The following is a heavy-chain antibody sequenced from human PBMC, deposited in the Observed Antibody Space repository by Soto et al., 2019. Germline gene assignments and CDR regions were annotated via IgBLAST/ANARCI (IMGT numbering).Heavy chain of an antibody. CDR2: IIPILGIA. CDR3: AGARPRYSYGYGYYGSGSYSPDAFDI. J-gene: IGHJ3*02. CDR1: GGTFSSYT. Sequence: ASVKVSCKASGGTFSSYTISWVRQAPGQGLEWMGRIIPILGIANYAQKFQGRVTITADKSTSTAYMELSSLRSEDPAVYYCAGARPRYSYGYGYYGSGSYSPDAFDIWGQGTMVTVSS. V-gene: IGHV1-69*02. D-gene: IGHD3-10*01.